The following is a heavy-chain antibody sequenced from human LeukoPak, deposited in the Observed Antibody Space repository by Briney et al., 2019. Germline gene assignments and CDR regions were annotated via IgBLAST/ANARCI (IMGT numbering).Heavy chain of an antibody. CDR2: IYNSGST. CDR3: ARHVYYYYYYMDV. V-gene: IGHV4-38-2*01. CDR1: EYSISSGYY. Sequence: PSETLSLTCAVSEYSISSGYYWGWTRQPPGKGLEWIGSIYNSGSTYYNPSLKSRVTISVDTSKNQFSLKLTSVTAADTVMYYCARHVYYYYYYMDVWGKGTTVTVFS. J-gene: IGHJ6*03.